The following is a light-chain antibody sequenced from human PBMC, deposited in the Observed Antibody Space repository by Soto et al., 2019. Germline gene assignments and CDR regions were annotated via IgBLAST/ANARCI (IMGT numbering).Light chain of an antibody. CDR3: SSNAGGNNLV. J-gene: IGLJ2*01. V-gene: IGLV2-8*01. CDR2: EVS. CDR1: SSDLGGYNY. Sequence: QSALTQPPSASGSPGQSVTISCTGTSSDLGGYNYVSWYQQHPGKAPKLMIYEVSKRPSGVPDRFSGSKSGNTASLTVSGLQAEDEADYYCSSNAGGNNLVFGGGTKLTVL.